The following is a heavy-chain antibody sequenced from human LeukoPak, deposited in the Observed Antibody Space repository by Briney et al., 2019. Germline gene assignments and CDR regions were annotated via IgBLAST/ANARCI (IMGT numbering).Heavy chain of an antibody. Sequence: SETRSLTCTVSGGSISSSSYYWGWIRQPPGKGLEWIGSIYYSGSTYYNPSLKSRVTISVDTSKNQFSLKLSSVTAADTAVYYCASLIALAGSEAFDIWGQGTMVTVSS. CDR2: IYYSGST. J-gene: IGHJ3*02. CDR1: GGSISSSSYY. D-gene: IGHD6-19*01. CDR3: ASLIALAGSEAFDI. V-gene: IGHV4-39*01.